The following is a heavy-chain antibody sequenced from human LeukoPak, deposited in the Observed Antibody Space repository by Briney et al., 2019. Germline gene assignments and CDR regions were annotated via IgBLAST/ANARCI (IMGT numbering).Heavy chain of an antibody. V-gene: IGHV3-7*01. CDR2: IKQDGSEK. CDR3: ARSLWPEDY. J-gene: IGHJ4*02. CDR1: GFTFSSYW. Sequence: GGSLRLSCAASGFTFSSYWMSWVRQAPGKGLEWVANIKQDGSEKNYVDSVKGRFTTSRDNAKTSLYLQMNSLRAEDTAVYYCARSLWPEDYWGQGTLVTVSS. D-gene: IGHD5-18*01.